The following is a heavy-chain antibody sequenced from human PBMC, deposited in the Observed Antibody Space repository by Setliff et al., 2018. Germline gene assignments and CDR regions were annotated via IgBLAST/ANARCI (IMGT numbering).Heavy chain of an antibody. D-gene: IGHD3-10*01. CDR3: ARSPSSGSYWNPRPFYSDY. CDR2: ISPDGST. V-gene: IGHV4-61*09. Sequence: SETLSLTCTVSGAPINSGFYYWTWIRQPAGKGLEWIGHISPDGSTTYNPSLKSRVTISSDTSKNHFSLKVNSVTAADTALYYCARSPSSGSYWNPRPFYSDYWGQGTLVTVS. J-gene: IGHJ4*02. CDR1: GAPINSGFYY.